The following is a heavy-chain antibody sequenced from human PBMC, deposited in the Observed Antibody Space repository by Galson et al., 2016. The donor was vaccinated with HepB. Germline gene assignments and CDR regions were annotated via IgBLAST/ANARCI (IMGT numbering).Heavy chain of an antibody. V-gene: IGHV4-59*01. D-gene: IGHD5-18*01. CDR2: IHYTGST. CDR3: ARDRLEGYSYGYGMDV. J-gene: IGHJ6*02. CDR1: GGSISDDY. Sequence: SETLSLTCSVSGGSISDDYWSWIRQPPGKGLEWIGYIHYTGSTKYIPSLKSRVTISVDTSKNQFSLKLSSVTAADTAVYYCARDRLEGYSYGYGMDVWGQGTTVTVSS.